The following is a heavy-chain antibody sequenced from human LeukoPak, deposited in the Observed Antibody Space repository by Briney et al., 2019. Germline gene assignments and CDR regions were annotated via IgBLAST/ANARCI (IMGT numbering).Heavy chain of an antibody. CDR2: IYSGGST. Sequence: TGGSLRLSCAASGFTVSTNYMSWVRQAPGKGLEWVSVIYSGGSTYYADSVRGRFTISRDNSKNTLYLQMKSLRAEDTAVYYCARVFGEPIWGQGTMVTVSS. CDR1: GFTVSTNY. CDR3: ARVFGEPI. V-gene: IGHV3-66*01. D-gene: IGHD3-10*02. J-gene: IGHJ3*02.